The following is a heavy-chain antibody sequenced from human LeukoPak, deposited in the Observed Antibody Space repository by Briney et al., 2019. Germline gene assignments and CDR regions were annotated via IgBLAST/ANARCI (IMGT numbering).Heavy chain of an antibody. Sequence: SETLSLTCTVSGGSISSSSYYWGWIRQPPGKGLDWIGSIYYSGSTYYNPSLKSRVTISVDTSKNQFSLKLSSVTAADTAVYYCAMVTPNYYYGMDVWGQGTLVTVSS. J-gene: IGHJ6*02. CDR3: AMVTPNYYYGMDV. D-gene: IGHD4-23*01. V-gene: IGHV4-39*01. CDR2: IYYSGST. CDR1: GGSISSSSYY.